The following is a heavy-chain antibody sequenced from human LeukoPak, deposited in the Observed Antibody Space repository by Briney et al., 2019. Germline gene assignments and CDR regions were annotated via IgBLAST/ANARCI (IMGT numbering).Heavy chain of an antibody. V-gene: IGHV3-48*03. CDR1: GFTFSSYE. J-gene: IGHJ3*02. Sequence: GGSLRLSCAASGFTFSSYEMNWVRQAPGKGLEGVSYISTSGSTKHYADSVKGRFTISRDNAKNSLYLQMNSLRAEDTAVYYCARDRDPGYNDSSGYRRVNAFDIWGQGTMVTVSS. D-gene: IGHD3-22*01. CDR2: ISTSGSTK. CDR3: ARDRDPGYNDSSGYRRVNAFDI.